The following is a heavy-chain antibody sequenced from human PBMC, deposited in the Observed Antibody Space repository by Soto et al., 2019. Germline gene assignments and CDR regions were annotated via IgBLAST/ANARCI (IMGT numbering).Heavy chain of an antibody. J-gene: IGHJ4*02. Sequence: EVQLLESGGGLVQPGGSLRLSCAASGFTFSSYAMSWVRQAPGKGLEWVSAISGSGGSTYYADSVKGRFTISRDNSKNTLYLQMNSLRAEVTAVDYCAKRTVDTGIVMWGQGTLVTVSS. CDR2: ISGSGGST. D-gene: IGHD5-18*01. CDR3: AKRTVDTGIVM. V-gene: IGHV3-23*01. CDR1: GFTFSSYA.